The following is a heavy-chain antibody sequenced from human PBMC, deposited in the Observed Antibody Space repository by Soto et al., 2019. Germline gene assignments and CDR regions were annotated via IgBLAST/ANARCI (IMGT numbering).Heavy chain of an antibody. CDR3: ARAVSPYFGTWFDP. J-gene: IGHJ5*02. CDR1: GGSMIAYY. Sequence: SETLYLTCTVSGGSMIAYYWNWMRQPPGKGLQWIGYTYYSGSTTYNPSLKSRVTISVDSSKNQFSLRLSSVTAADMAVYYCARAVSPYFGTWFDPWGQGTLVTVSS. V-gene: IGHV4-59*12. CDR2: TYYSGST. D-gene: IGHD3-10*01.